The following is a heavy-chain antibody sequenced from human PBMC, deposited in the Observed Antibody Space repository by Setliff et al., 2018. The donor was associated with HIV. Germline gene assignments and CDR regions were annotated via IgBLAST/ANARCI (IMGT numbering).Heavy chain of an antibody. Sequence: SGPTLVNPTQTLTLTCIFSGFSLNTNAMRVNWIRQPPGKALEWLARIDWEDDKFYRTSLKTRLTISRDTSKNQVVLTMTNMDPADTATYYCARNRPELGAYYFDYWGQGAQVTSPQ. CDR1: GFSLNTNAMR. V-gene: IGHV2-70*04. CDR2: IDWEDDK. J-gene: IGHJ4*02. D-gene: IGHD7-27*01. CDR3: ARNRPELGAYYFDY.